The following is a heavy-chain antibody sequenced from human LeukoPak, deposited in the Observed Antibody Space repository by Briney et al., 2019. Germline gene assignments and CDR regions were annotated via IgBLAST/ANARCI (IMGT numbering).Heavy chain of an antibody. Sequence: GASVKVSCKASGYTFTGYYMHWVRQAPGQGLEWMGWISAYNGNTNYAQKLQGRVTMTTDTSTSTAYMELRSLRSDDTAVYYCARGSGAVAGIDYYYGMDVWGQGTTVTVSS. V-gene: IGHV1-18*04. J-gene: IGHJ6*02. CDR1: GYTFTGYY. CDR3: ARGSGAVAGIDYYYGMDV. D-gene: IGHD6-19*01. CDR2: ISAYNGNT.